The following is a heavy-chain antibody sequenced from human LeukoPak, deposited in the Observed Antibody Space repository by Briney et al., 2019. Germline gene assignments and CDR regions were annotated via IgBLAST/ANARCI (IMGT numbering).Heavy chain of an antibody. V-gene: IGHV3-30*03. CDR2: ISYDGSNK. CDR3: ARSPPVGATTGEFDY. J-gene: IGHJ4*02. Sequence: GGSLRLSCAASGFTFSSYGMHWVRQAPGKGLEWVAVISYDGSNKYYADSVKGRFTISRDNSKNTLYLQMNSLRAEDTAVYYCARSPPVGATTGEFDYWGQGTLVTVSS. CDR1: GFTFSSYG. D-gene: IGHD1-26*01.